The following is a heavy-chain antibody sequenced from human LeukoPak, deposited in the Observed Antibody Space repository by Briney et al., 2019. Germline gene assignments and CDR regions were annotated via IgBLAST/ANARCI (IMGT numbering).Heavy chain of an antibody. D-gene: IGHD3-22*01. Sequence: PGRSLKLSCAASGFTFSGSAMHWVRQASGKGLEWVGRIRSKPNSYATAYTASVKGRFTISRDDSKNTVYLQMNSLKTEDTAVYYCICPGYYDSSGYYMGEDYWGQGTLVTVSS. CDR3: ICPGYYDSSGYYMGEDY. CDR1: GFTFSGSA. V-gene: IGHV3-73*01. CDR2: IRSKPNSYAT. J-gene: IGHJ4*02.